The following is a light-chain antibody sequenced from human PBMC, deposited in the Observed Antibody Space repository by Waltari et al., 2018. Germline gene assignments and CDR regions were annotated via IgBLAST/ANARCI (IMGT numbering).Light chain of an antibody. CDR2: EVN. V-gene: IGLV2-23*02. CDR3: SSYTTHTPVV. Sequence: QSALTQPASVSGSPGQSITISCTGTSNDVGLYNLVSWYQHHPGKVPTLILYEVNRRPAGVSTRCSGSKSGKPASLTVSGLLAEDEADYFCSSYTTHTPVVFGGGTKLTVL. J-gene: IGLJ3*02. CDR1: SNDVGLYNL.